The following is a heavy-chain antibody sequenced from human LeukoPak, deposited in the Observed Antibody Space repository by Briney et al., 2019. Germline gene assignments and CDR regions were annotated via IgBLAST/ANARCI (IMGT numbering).Heavy chain of an antibody. J-gene: IGHJ4*02. CDR1: GFTFSTYA. Sequence: PGGSLRPSCAAPGFTFSTYAMSWVRQAPGKGLDWVSVIIASGTSTYYAVSVKGRFTISRDNSKNTLYLQMNSLRAEDTAVYYCAKDLFYVKRDAADTDFWGQGTLVTVSS. D-gene: IGHD6-13*01. V-gene: IGHV3-23*01. CDR2: IIASGTST. CDR3: AKDLFYVKRDAADTDF.